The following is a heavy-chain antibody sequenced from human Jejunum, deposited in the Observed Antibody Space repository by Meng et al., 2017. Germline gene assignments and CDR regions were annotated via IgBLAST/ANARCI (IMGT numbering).Heavy chain of an antibody. CDR2: MYSGGNT. D-gene: IGHD6-19*01. Sequence: GESLKISCAASGFAVFTNYMSWVRQAPGKGLEWVSVMYSGGNTYYADSVKGRFTISRDGSKNTLYLQMNSLRAEDTAVYYCTKDWVAVADWGQGTLVTVS. V-gene: IGHV3-53*01. CDR3: TKDWVAVAD. J-gene: IGHJ4*02. CDR1: GFAVFTNY.